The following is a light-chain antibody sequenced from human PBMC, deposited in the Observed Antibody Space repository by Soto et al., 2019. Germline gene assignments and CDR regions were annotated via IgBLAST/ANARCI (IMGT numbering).Light chain of an antibody. CDR2: DVS. CDR3: ASYTTSSTYV. V-gene: IGLV2-14*01. Sequence: QSVLTQPASVSGSPGQSIAISCTGTSSDVGCYSYVSWYQQQPGKAPKLVISDVSNRPSGVSDRCSGSKSGNTASLTISGLQTEDEADYYCASYTTSSTYVFGTGTKVTVL. CDR1: SSDVGCYSY. J-gene: IGLJ1*01.